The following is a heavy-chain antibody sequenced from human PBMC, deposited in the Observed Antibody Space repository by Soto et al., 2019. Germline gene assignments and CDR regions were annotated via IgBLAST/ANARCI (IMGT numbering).Heavy chain of an antibody. J-gene: IGHJ6*03. V-gene: IGHV3-11*01. CDR1: GFTFSDYY. CDR3: ARTTDCSSTSCYADYYYYMDV. Sequence: ESGGGLVKPGGSLRLSCAASGFTFSDYYMSWIRQAPGKGLEWVSYISSSGSTIYYADSVKGRFTISRDNAKNSLYLQMNSLRAEDTAVYYCARTTDCSSTSCYADYYYYMDVWGKGTTVTVSS. CDR2: ISSSGSTI. D-gene: IGHD2-2*01.